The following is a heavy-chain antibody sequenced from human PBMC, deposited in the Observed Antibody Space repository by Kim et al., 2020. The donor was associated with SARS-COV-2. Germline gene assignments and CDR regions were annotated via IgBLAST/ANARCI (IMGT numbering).Heavy chain of an antibody. D-gene: IGHD6-19*01. J-gene: IGHJ4*02. CDR2: YT. Sequence: YTNYADSVKGRFTISRDNAKNSLYLQMNSLRAEDTAVYFCARGGQEWLPDYWGQGTLVTVSS. CDR3: ARGGQEWLPDY. V-gene: IGHV3-11*06.